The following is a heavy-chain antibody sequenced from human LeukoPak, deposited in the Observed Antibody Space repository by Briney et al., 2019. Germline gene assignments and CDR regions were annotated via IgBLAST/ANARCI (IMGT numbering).Heavy chain of an antibody. J-gene: IGHJ4*02. CDR1: GITFSSYW. CDR2: INPDGSYT. V-gene: IGHV3-74*01. Sequence: GGSLRLSCAASGITFSSYWVHWVRQPPGQGLVWVSRINPDGSYTSYADSVKGRFTISRDNAENTVYLHMNSLRAEDTAVYYCARDLYGDRDYWGQGTLVTVSS. CDR3: ARDLYGDRDY. D-gene: IGHD4-17*01.